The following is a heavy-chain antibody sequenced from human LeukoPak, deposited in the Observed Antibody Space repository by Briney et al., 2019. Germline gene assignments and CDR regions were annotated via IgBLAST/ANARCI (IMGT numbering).Heavy chain of an antibody. CDR3: AILLGYCSGGSCSPYYYDY. CDR1: GYTFTGYY. D-gene: IGHD2-15*01. Sequence: ASVKVSCKASGYTFTGYYMHWMRQAPGQGLEWMGWINPNSGGTNYAQKFQGRVTMTRDTSISTAYMELSRLRSDDTAVYYCAILLGYCSGGSCSPYYYDYWGQGTLVTVSS. V-gene: IGHV1-2*02. CDR2: INPNSGGT. J-gene: IGHJ4*02.